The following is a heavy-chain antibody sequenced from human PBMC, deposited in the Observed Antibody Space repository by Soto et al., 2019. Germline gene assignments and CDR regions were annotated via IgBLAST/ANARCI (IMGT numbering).Heavy chain of an antibody. D-gene: IGHD6-6*01. CDR2: IYDSGST. V-gene: IGHV4-30-2*01. Sequence: NPSETLSLTCAVSGDSISRGGYSWTWIRQPPGKALEWIGNIYDSGSTSYNPSLKSRVTMSVDTSKNQFSLRLTSVTAADTAVYFCARGSSSYYDYGMDVWGQGTTGTVS. CDR1: GDSISRGGYS. J-gene: IGHJ6*02. CDR3: ARGSSSYYDYGMDV.